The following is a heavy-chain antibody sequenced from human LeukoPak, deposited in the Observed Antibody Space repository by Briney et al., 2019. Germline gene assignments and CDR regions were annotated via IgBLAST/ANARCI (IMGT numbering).Heavy chain of an antibody. Sequence: SETLSLTCTVSGGSISSYYWSWIWQPPGKGLEWIGYIYYSGSTNYNPSLKSRVTISVDTSKNQFSLKLSSVTAADTAVYYCARDRGGNYVYWGQGSLVTVAS. CDR2: IYYSGST. V-gene: IGHV4-59*01. CDR1: GGSISSYY. J-gene: IGHJ4*02. CDR3: ARDRGGNYVY. D-gene: IGHD4-23*01.